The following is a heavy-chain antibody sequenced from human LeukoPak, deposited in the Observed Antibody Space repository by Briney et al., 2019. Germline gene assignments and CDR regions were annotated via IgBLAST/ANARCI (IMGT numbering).Heavy chain of an antibody. CDR3: ARDVMAAAGELDY. J-gene: IGHJ4*02. D-gene: IGHD6-13*01. Sequence: SQTLSLTCTVSGGFISSGGYYWSWIRQHPGKGLEWIGYIYYSGSTYYNPSLKSRVTISVDTSKNQFSLKLSSVTAADTAVYYCARDVMAAAGELDYWGQGTLVTVSS. V-gene: IGHV4-31*03. CDR2: IYYSGST. CDR1: GGFISSGGYY.